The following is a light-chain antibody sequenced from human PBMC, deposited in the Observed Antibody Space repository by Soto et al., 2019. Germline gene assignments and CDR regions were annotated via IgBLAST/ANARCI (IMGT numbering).Light chain of an antibody. CDR2: GAS. V-gene: IGKV3-20*01. J-gene: IGKJ1*01. CDR3: QQYGSSPWT. CDR1: QSVSSSY. Sequence: EIVLTQSPGTLSLSPGERATLSCRASQSVSSSYLAWYQQKPGQAPSPLIYGASSRAIGIPDRFSGSGSGTDVTLTISRLEPEDFAVYYCQQYGSSPWTFGQGTKVEIK.